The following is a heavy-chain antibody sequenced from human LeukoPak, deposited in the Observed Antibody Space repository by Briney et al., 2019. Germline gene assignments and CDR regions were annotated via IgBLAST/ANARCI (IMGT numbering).Heavy chain of an antibody. CDR1: GLTVNTNY. CDR3: ARLEVRGIIGP. CDR2: IYSGGAT. D-gene: IGHD3-10*01. V-gene: IGHV3-53*01. J-gene: IGHJ5*02. Sequence: VGALRHSRAAPGLTVNTNYMNWVRQTIGKGLVWLSIIYSGGATYYGDALKGRLTISRDNSKNTLHLQINDRRADDTAVYYLARLEVRGIIGPWGQGSLATVSS.